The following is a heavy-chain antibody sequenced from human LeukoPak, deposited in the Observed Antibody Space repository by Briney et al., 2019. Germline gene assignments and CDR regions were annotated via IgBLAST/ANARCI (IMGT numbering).Heavy chain of an antibody. Sequence: SQTLSLTCTVSGGSISSGSYYWSWIRQPAGKGLEWIGRIYTSGSTNYNPSLKSRVTISEDTSKNQFSLKLSSVTAADTAVYYCATGIAVAGTFDYWGQGTLVTVSS. D-gene: IGHD6-19*01. J-gene: IGHJ4*02. CDR1: GGSISSGSYY. V-gene: IGHV4-61*02. CDR3: ATGIAVAGTFDY. CDR2: IYTSGST.